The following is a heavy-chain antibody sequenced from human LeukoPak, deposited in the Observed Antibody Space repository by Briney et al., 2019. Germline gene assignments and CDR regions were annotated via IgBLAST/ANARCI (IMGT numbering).Heavy chain of an antibody. D-gene: IGHD3-16*01. CDR1: GASISGYF. Sequence: KPSETLSLTCTVSGASISGYFWSWVRQPPGKGLEWIGYIYYSGSTNYNPSLKSRVTISVDTSKNQFSLKLSSVTAADTAVYYCARDWATDETLGYYYYGMDVWGQGTTVTVSS. CDR3: ARDWATDETLGYYYYGMDV. V-gene: IGHV4-59*01. J-gene: IGHJ6*02. CDR2: IYYSGST.